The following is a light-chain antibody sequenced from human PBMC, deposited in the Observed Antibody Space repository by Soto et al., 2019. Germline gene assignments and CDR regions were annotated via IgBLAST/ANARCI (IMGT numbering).Light chain of an antibody. V-gene: IGKV1-9*01. CDR1: QGIGSS. CDR3: QQLNNFPFT. J-gene: IGKJ3*01. Sequence: DIQLTQSPSFLSASVGDRVTITCRASQGIGSSFAWYQQKPGKAPKLLIYDASTLQSGVSSGFSGSGSGTEFTLTISSLQPEDFATYYCQQLNNFPFTFGPGTKVDI. CDR2: DAS.